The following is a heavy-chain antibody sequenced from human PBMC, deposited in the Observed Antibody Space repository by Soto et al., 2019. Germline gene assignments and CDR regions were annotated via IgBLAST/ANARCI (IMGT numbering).Heavy chain of an antibody. CDR2: INTYNGNT. CDR1: GYTFTSYG. J-gene: IGHJ5*02. Sequence: ASVKVSCKASGYTFTSYGVTWGRQAPRQGLEWMGWINTYNGNTNYAQKLQGRVTVTTDTSTNTVYMELRSLRSDDTAVYYCAGSLQGATTNYASNWFDPWGQGTLVTVSS. V-gene: IGHV1-18*01. D-gene: IGHD4-4*01. CDR3: AGSLQGATTNYASNWFDP.